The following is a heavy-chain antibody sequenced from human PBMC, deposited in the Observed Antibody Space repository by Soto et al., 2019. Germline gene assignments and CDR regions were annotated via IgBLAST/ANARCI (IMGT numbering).Heavy chain of an antibody. D-gene: IGHD3-3*02. CDR2: IMPVFRRP. J-gene: IGHJ6*02. CDR1: GGTFRTSA. Sequence: SVKVSCKASGGTFRTSAISWVRQAPGQGLEWVGGIMPVFRRPKYAQNFQGRVTISADESTSTAYMELSSLRSDDTAVYYCAGDKDRPQLGGNYYYILDVWGQGTAVTVSS. CDR3: AGDKDRPQLGGNYYYILDV. V-gene: IGHV1-69*13.